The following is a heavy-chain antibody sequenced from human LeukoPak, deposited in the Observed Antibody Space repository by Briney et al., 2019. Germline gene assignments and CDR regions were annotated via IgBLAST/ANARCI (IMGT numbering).Heavy chain of an antibody. D-gene: IGHD6-13*01. CDR1: GGSISSGSYY. J-gene: IGHJ1*01. Sequence: SQTLSLTCTVSGGSISSGSYYWSWIRQPAGKGLEWIGHIYTSGSTKYNPSLKSRVTISADTSKDQFSLKLSSVTAADTAVYYCARDFVIAATTEYFQYWGQGTLVTVSS. CDR3: ARDFVIAATTEYFQY. CDR2: IYTSGST. V-gene: IGHV4-61*09.